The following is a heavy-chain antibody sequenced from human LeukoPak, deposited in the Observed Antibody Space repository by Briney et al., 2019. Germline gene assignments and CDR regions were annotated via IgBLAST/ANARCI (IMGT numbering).Heavy chain of an antibody. D-gene: IGHD1-26*01. CDR3: ARGYSYLDY. V-gene: IGHV3-7*05. CDR1: GFSFTTYW. CDR2: VKEDGSEK. Sequence: GGSLRLSCAVSGFSFTTYWMTWVRQAPGKGLEWVASVKEDGSEKYLVDSVKGRFSISRDNAKNSPFLQLNSLSAEDTAVYYCARGYSYLDYWGQGTLVTVSS. J-gene: IGHJ4*02.